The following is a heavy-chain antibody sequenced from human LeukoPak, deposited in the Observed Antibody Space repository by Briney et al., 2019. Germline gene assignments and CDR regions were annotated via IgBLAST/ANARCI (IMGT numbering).Heavy chain of an antibody. V-gene: IGHV3-30*04. CDR2: ISYDGSNK. Sequence: QPGGSLRLSCAASGFTFSSYAMHWVRQAPGKGLEWVAVISYDGSNKYYADSVKGRFTISRDNSKNTLYLQMNSLRAEDTAVYYCARDREGGSSSWYVTFFGYWGQGTLVTVSS. CDR3: ARDREGGSSSWYVTFFGY. CDR1: GFTFSSYA. D-gene: IGHD6-13*01. J-gene: IGHJ4*02.